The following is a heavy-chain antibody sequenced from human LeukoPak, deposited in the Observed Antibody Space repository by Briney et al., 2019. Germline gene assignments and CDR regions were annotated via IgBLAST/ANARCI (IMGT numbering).Heavy chain of an antibody. CDR2: ISTSSSST. D-gene: IGHD3-22*01. J-gene: IGHJ4*02. Sequence: GGSLRLSCAASGFTFSDYYMSWIRQAPGKGLEWISYISTSSSSTNYADSVKGRFTISRDNAKNSLYLQMNSLRAEDTAVYYCARGFIHRSGEADYWGQGTLVTVSS. CDR3: ARGFIHRSGEADY. V-gene: IGHV3-11*05. CDR1: GFTFSDYY.